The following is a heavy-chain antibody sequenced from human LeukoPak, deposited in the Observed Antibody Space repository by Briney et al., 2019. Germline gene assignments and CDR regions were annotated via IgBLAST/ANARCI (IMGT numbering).Heavy chain of an antibody. CDR2: IRYDGSNK. V-gene: IGHV3-30*02. J-gene: IGHJ4*02. Sequence: GGSLRLSCAASGFTFSSYGMHWVRQAPGKGLEWVAFIRYDGSNKYYADSVKGRFTISRDNAKNSLYLQMNSLRAEDTALYYCAKDILSIPVAAGFDYWGQGTLVTVSS. D-gene: IGHD6-13*01. CDR3: AKDILSIPVAAGFDY. CDR1: GFTFSSYG.